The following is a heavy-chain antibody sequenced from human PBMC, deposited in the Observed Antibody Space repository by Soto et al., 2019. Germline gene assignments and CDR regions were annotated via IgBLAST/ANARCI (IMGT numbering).Heavy chain of an antibody. CDR3: ARATVTRVDE. V-gene: IGHV4-30-2*01. CDR1: GGSISSGGYS. CDR2: IYHSGST. D-gene: IGHD4-17*01. Sequence: SETLSLTCAVSGGSISSGGYSWSWIRQPPGKGLEWIGYIYHSGSTYYNPSLKSRVTISVDRSKNQFSLKLSSVTAADTAVYYCARATVTRVDEWGQGTLVTVSS. J-gene: IGHJ4*02.